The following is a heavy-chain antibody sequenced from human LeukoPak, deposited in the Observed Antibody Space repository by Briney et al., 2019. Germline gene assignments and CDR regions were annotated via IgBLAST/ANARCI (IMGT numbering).Heavy chain of an antibody. J-gene: IGHJ4*02. CDR2: IWYDGSNE. CDR1: GFTFSYYG. Sequence: PGGSLRLSCAASGFTFSYYGMHWVRQAPGKGLEWVAVIWYDGSNEYYADSVKGRFTISRDNSKNTLYLQMNSLRAEDTAVYYCARVHFSSSPYFDYWGQGTLVTVSS. V-gene: IGHV3-33*01. CDR3: ARVHFSSSPYFDY. D-gene: IGHD6-6*01.